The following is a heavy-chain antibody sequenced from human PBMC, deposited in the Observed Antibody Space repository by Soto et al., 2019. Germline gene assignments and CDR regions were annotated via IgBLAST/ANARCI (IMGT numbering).Heavy chain of an antibody. V-gene: IGHV3-30-3*01. Sequence: GGSLRLSCAASGFTFSSYAMHWVRQAPGKGLEWVAVISYDGSNKYYADSVKGRFTISRDNSKNTLYLQMNSLRAEGTAVYYCARDASSRGYYYYGMDVWAKGPRSPSP. J-gene: IGHJ6*02. CDR1: GFTFSSYA. CDR2: ISYDGSNK. D-gene: IGHD2-2*01. CDR3: ARDASSRGYYYYGMDV.